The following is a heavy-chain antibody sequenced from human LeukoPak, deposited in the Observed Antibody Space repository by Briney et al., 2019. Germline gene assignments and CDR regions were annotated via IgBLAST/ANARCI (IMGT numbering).Heavy chain of an antibody. Sequence: GESLKISCKGSGYSFTSYWIGWARQLPGKGLEWMAIIYPGDSDTRYSPSFQGQVTISADKSISTAYLQWSSLKASDTAMYYCARLTVPAAIGPYNWFDPWGQGTLVTVSS. J-gene: IGHJ5*02. CDR2: IYPGDSDT. D-gene: IGHD2-2*01. CDR3: ARLTVPAAIGPYNWFDP. V-gene: IGHV5-51*01. CDR1: GYSFTSYW.